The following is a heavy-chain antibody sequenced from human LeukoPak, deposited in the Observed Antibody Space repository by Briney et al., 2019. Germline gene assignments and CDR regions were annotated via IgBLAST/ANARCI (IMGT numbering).Heavy chain of an antibody. Sequence: PGGSLRLSCAASGFTFSSYGMSWVRQAPGKGLEWVSAISGSGGSTYYADSVKGRFTISRDNSKNTLYLQMNSLRAEDTAVYYCTRGEQQLVSRGWFDPWGQGTLVTVSS. V-gene: IGHV3-23*01. D-gene: IGHD6-13*01. CDR2: ISGSGGST. CDR1: GFTFSSYG. CDR3: TRGEQQLVSRGWFDP. J-gene: IGHJ5*02.